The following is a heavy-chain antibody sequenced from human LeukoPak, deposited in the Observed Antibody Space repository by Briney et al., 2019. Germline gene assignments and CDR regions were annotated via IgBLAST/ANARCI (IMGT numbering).Heavy chain of an antibody. CDR3: ARVAYCSSTSCYTRRYFDY. D-gene: IGHD2-2*02. Sequence: ASVKVSCKASGYTFTSYAMHWVRQAPGQRLEWMGWINAGNGNTKYSQKFQGRVTITADESTSTAYMELSSLRSEDTAVYYCARVAYCSSTSCYTRRYFDYWGQGTLVTVSS. J-gene: IGHJ4*02. CDR2: INAGNGNT. CDR1: GYTFTSYA. V-gene: IGHV1-3*01.